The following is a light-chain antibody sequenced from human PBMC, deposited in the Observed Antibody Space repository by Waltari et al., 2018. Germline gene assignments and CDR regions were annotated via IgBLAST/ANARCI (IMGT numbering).Light chain of an antibody. V-gene: IGKV3-11*01. J-gene: IGKJ4*01. CDR1: KRISTY. CDR3: QQRSDWPLA. Sequence: VMTQSPAPSSLSPGQRATLACRARKRISTYLAGYQQRPGQAPRLLIYGASNRASGIPARFSGSGSGTDFTLTISSLEPEDFAVYYCQQRSDWPLAFGGGTKVEI. CDR2: GAS.